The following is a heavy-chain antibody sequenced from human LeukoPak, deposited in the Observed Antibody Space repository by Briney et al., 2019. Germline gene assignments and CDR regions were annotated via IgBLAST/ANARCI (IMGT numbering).Heavy chain of an antibody. D-gene: IGHD3-10*01. Sequence: PSQTLSLTCTVSGGSISSGGYYWSWIRQPAGKGLEWIGRIYTSGSTNYNPSLKSRVTMSVDTSKNQFSLKLSSVTAADTAVYYCARSIPQGFAAHYYGSGSYYSNYYYYMDVWGKGTTVTVSS. V-gene: IGHV4-61*02. CDR3: ARSIPQGFAAHYYGSGSYYSNYYYYMDV. J-gene: IGHJ6*03. CDR1: GGSISSGGYY. CDR2: IYTSGST.